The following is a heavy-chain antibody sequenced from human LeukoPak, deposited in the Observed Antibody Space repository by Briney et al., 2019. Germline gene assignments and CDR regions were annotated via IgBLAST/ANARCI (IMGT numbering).Heavy chain of an antibody. V-gene: IGHV3-30*01. Sequence: GGSLRLSCAAPGFTFSSYAMHWVRQAPGKGLEWVAVISYDGSNKYYADSVKGRFTISRDNSKNTLYLQMNSLRAEDTAVYYCARDRTGALNSYGLDYWGQGTLVTVSS. D-gene: IGHD5-18*01. CDR1: GFTFSSYA. J-gene: IGHJ4*02. CDR2: ISYDGSNK. CDR3: ARDRTGALNSYGLDY.